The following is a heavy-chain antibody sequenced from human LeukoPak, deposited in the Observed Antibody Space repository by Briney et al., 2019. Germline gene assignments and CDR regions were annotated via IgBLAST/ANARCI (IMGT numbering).Heavy chain of an antibody. CDR2: INHRGST. J-gene: IGHJ4*02. CDR1: GGSFSGYY. D-gene: IGHD6-6*01. Sequence: SETLSLTCAVYGGSFSGYYWSWIRQPPGKGLEWIGEINHRGSTNYNPSLKSRVTISVDTSKNQFSLKPSSVTAADTAVYYCAGPGAARLDYWGQGTLVTVSS. V-gene: IGHV4-34*01. CDR3: AGPGAARLDY.